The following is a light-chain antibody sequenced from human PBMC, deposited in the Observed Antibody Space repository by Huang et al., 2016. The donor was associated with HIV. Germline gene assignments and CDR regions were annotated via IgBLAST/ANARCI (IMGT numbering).Light chain of an antibody. J-gene: IGKJ3*01. CDR2: GAS. CDR3: HRYDNWPKFT. Sequence: EIVMTQSPATLSVSPGERATLSCRASQSVTRNLAWYQQKPGQAPRRLIYGASTRATGIPARFSGSGSGTEFTLTISSLQSEDFAVYYCHRYDNWPKFTFGPGTKVDIK. V-gene: IGKV3-15*01. CDR1: QSVTRN.